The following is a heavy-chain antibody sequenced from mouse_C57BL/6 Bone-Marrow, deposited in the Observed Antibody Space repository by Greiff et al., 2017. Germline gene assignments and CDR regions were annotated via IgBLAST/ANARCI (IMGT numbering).Heavy chain of an antibody. CDR1: GYTFTSYW. Sequence: VQLQQSGAELAKPGASVKLSCKASGYTFTSYWMHWVKQRPGQGLEWIGYINPSSGYTKFNQKFKDKATLTADKSSSTAYMQLSSLTYEDSAVYDCAKVVSSHWYFDVWGTGTTVTVSS. V-gene: IGHV1-7*01. J-gene: IGHJ1*03. D-gene: IGHD1-1*01. CDR2: INPSSGYT. CDR3: AKVVSSHWYFDV.